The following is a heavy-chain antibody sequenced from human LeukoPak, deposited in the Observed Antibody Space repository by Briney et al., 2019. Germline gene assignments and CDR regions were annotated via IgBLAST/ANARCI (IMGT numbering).Heavy chain of an antibody. J-gene: IGHJ6*02. CDR1: GYTSTSYG. CDR3: ARVYYDFWTYYYGMDV. D-gene: IGHD3-3*01. CDR2: ISAYNGNT. V-gene: IGHV1-18*01. Sequence: ASVKVSCKASGYTSTSYGISWVRQAPGQGLEWMGWISAYNGNTNYAQKLQGRVTMTTDTSTSTAYMELRSLRSDDTAVYYCARVYYDFWTYYYGMDVWGQGTTVTVSS.